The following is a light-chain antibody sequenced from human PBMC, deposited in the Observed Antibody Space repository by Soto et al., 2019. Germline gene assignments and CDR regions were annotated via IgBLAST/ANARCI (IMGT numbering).Light chain of an antibody. CDR1: QGISSW. CDR3: QHYNSYPEA. J-gene: IGKJ1*01. V-gene: IGKV1-5*03. CDR2: KAS. Sequence: DIQMTQSPSSVSASLGDXVTXXCXASQGISSWLAWYQKKXGKDPKLXIYKASTLKSGVPSRFSGSGSGTEFNLTISSLQTDDFATYYCQHYNSYPEAFGQGTKVDIK.